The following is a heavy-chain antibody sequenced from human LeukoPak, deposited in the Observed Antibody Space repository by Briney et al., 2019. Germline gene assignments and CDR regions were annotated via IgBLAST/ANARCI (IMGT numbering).Heavy chain of an antibody. CDR2: FDIEDEKR. CDR3: ARDAVRARYYDSSGYYSGTRYYYYYMDV. J-gene: IGHJ6*03. Sequence: ASVKVSCKVSGHTLTELSVHWVRQAPGKGLDWLGGFDIEDEKRWYERKFRGRVTVTEDTSISTAYMELSRLRSDDTAVYYCARDAVRARYYDSSGYYSGTRYYYYYMDVWGKGTTVTVSS. CDR1: GHTLTELS. D-gene: IGHD3-22*01. V-gene: IGHV1-24*01.